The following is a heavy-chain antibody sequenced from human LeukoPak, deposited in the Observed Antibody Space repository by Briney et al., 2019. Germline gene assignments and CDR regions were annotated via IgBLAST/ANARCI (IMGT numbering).Heavy chain of an antibody. D-gene: IGHD3-22*01. CDR1: GITLSNHG. CDR2: ISGSGGGT. CDR3: AKRGVVIRVILVGFHKEAYYFDS. J-gene: IGHJ4*02. V-gene: IGHV3-23*01. Sequence: PGGSLRLSCAVSGITLSNHGMSWVRQAPGKGLEWVAGISGSGGGTYYADSVKGRFTISRDNPKNTLYLQMNSLRAEDTAVYFCAKRGVVIRVILVGFHKEAYYFDSWGQGALVTVSS.